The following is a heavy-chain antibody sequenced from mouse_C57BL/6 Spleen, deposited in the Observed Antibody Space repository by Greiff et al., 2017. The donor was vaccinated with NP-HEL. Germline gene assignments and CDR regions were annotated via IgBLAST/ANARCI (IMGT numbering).Heavy chain of an antibody. Sequence: DVKLVESGGGLVQPGGSMKLSCVASGFTFSNYWMNWVRQSPEKGLEWVAQIRLKSDNYATHYAESVKGRFTISRDDSKSSVYLQMNNLRAEDTGIYYCTLYYDYDEGTWFAYWGQGTLVTVSA. CDR3: TLYYDYDEGTWFAY. J-gene: IGHJ3*01. V-gene: IGHV6-3*01. CDR1: GFTFSNYW. CDR2: IRLKSDNYAT. D-gene: IGHD2-4*01.